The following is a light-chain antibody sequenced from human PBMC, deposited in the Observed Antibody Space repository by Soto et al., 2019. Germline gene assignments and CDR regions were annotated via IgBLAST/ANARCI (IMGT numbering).Light chain of an antibody. CDR1: SSNIGAGYD. Sequence: QSVLTQPPSVSGAPGQRVTFSCTGSSSNIGAGYDVHWYQQVPGAAPKLLIYGYYNRPSGVPDRFSGSKSGTSASLAIAGLQAEDEADYYCQSYDLSLTYVFGTGTKVTVL. J-gene: IGLJ1*01. CDR3: QSYDLSLTYV. V-gene: IGLV1-40*01. CDR2: GYY.